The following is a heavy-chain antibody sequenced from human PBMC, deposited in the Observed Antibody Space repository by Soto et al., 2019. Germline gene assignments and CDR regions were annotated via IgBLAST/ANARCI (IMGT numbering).Heavy chain of an antibody. D-gene: IGHD3-22*01. CDR2: FDPEDGET. CDR1: GYTITELS. V-gene: IGHV1-24*01. J-gene: IGHJ4*02. CDR3: ATDPNSYDSSGYYY. Sequence: GASVKVSCEVSGYTITELSRQWLRQDPGKGLEWMGGFDPEDGETIYAQKFQGRVTMTEDTSTDTAYMELSSLRSEDTAVYYCATDPNSYDSSGYYYWGQGTPVTVSS.